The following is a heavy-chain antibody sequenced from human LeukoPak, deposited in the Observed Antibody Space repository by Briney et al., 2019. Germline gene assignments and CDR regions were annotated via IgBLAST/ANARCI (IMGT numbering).Heavy chain of an antibody. CDR2: IRYDGSNE. D-gene: IGHD3-22*01. Sequence: PGGSLRLSCAASGFTFSSYGMHWVRQAPGKGLEWVAFIRYDGSNEYYADSVKGRFTISRDNSKNTLYLQMNSLRAEDTAVYYCAVKKYYYDRSGYGDWGQGTLVTVSS. V-gene: IGHV3-30*02. J-gene: IGHJ4*02. CDR1: GFTFSSYG. CDR3: AVKKYYYDRSGYGD.